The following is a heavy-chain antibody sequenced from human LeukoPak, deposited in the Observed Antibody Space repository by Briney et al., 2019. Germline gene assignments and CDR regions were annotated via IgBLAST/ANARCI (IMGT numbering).Heavy chain of an antibody. J-gene: IGHJ5*02. CDR2: IYWNDDK. CDR3: ARSYSDYDYFNNWLDP. D-gene: IGHD5-12*01. V-gene: IGHV2-5*01. CDR1: GFSLSTSGVG. Sequence: SGPTLVNPTQTLTLTCTFSGFSLSTSGVGVGWIRQPPGKALEWLALIYWNDDKRYSPSLKSRLTISKDTSKNQVVLTMTNMDPVDTATYYCARSYSDYDYFNNWLDPWGQGTLVTVSS.